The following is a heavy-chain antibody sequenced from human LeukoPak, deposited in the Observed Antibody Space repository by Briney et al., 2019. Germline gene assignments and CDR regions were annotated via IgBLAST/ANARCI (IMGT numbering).Heavy chain of an antibody. CDR3: AREVAVFEGIAAAGPTPWDYYMDV. J-gene: IGHJ6*03. CDR1: GFTFNTYW. Sequence: GGSLRLSCAAYGFTFNTYWMNWVRQAPGKGLEWVANINEDGSQKYYMDSVKGRFTISRDNAKNSLYLQMNSLSAEDTAVYYCAREVAVFEGIAAAGPTPWDYYMDVWGKGTTVTVSS. D-gene: IGHD6-13*01. V-gene: IGHV3-7*01. CDR2: INEDGSQK.